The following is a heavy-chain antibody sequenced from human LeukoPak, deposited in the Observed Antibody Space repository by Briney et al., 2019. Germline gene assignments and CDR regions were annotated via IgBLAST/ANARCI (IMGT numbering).Heavy chain of an antibody. V-gene: IGHV3-21*01. J-gene: IGHJ4*02. Sequence: GRSLRLSCAASGFTFSTYTMNWVRQVPGKGMEWVSSISSSSTYIYYAGSVQGQFTISRDNAKNSLYLQMNSLRAEDTAVYYCAREGRSSGWYYFHYWGQGTLVTVSS. D-gene: IGHD6-19*01. CDR3: AREGRSSGWYYFHY. CDR2: ISSSSTYI. CDR1: GFTFSTYT.